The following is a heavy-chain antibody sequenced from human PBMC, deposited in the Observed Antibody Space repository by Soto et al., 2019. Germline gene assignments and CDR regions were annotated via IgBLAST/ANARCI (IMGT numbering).Heavy chain of an antibody. V-gene: IGHV4-39*01. CDR3: ARNSKNTVALDY. CDR1: GGSISSSSYY. Sequence: QLQLQESGPGLVKPSETLSLTCTVSGGSISSSSYYWGWIRQPPGKGLEWIGSIYYSGSTYYNPSPQSRRSISVDTSKSQFSLKLSSVTAADTDVYYCARNSKNTVALDYWGQGTLVTVSS. D-gene: IGHD3-22*01. CDR2: IYYSGST. J-gene: IGHJ4*02.